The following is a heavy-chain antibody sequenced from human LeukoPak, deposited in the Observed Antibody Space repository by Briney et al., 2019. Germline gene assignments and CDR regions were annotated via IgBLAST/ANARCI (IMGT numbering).Heavy chain of an antibody. D-gene: IGHD2-8*02. V-gene: IGHV5-51*01. Sequence: GESLQISCKGSGYSFSSYWIGWVRQMPGKGLEWMGIIYPRDSDTRYSPSFRGQVTISVDKSINSAYLQWSSLKASDTAIYYCARRRDGTGSPLEYWGQGTLVTVSS. CDR2: IYPRDSDT. CDR1: GYSFSSYW. J-gene: IGHJ4*02. CDR3: ARRRDGTGSPLEY.